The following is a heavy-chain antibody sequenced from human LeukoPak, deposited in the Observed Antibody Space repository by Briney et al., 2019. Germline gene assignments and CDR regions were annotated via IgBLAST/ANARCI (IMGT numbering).Heavy chain of an antibody. J-gene: IGHJ4*02. D-gene: IGHD2-15*01. CDR1: GFTFSSNS. CDR2: ISSSSSSI. Sequence: GGSLRLSCAASGFTFSSNSMTWVGQSPGKGLKWVSSISSSSSSIYYADSVKGRFTISRDNAKNSLYLQMNSLRAADTAVYYCARDIGKDFDYWGQGTLVTVSS. CDR3: ARDIGKDFDY. V-gene: IGHV3-21*01.